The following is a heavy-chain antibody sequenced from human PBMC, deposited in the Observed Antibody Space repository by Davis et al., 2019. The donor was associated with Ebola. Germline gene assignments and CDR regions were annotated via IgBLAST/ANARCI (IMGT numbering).Heavy chain of an antibody. Sequence: GESLKISCAASGFTFSSYSMNWVRQAPGKGLEWVAYIKQDGSEKYYVDSVKGQFTISRDNAKNSLYLQMNSLRAEDTAVYYCARGIPDYWGQGTLVTVSS. J-gene: IGHJ4*02. V-gene: IGHV3-7*01. CDR1: GFTFSSYS. CDR2: IKQDGSEK. CDR3: ARGIPDY.